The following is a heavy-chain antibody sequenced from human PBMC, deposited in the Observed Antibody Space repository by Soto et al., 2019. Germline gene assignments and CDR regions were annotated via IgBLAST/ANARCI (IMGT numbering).Heavy chain of an antibody. CDR1: GFTFDDYA. D-gene: IGHD4-17*01. CDR2: ISWNSGSI. Sequence: SLRLSCAASGFTFDDYAMHWVRQAPGKGLEWVSGISWNSGSIGYADSVKGRFTISRDNAKNSLYLQMNSLRAEDTALYYCAKGTGYGDPSFDYWGQGTLVTVSS. V-gene: IGHV3-9*01. J-gene: IGHJ4*02. CDR3: AKGTGYGDPSFDY.